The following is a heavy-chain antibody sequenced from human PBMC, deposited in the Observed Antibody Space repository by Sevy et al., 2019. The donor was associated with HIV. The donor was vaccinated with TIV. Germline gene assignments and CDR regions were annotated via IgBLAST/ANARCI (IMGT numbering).Heavy chain of an antibody. CDR3: ARGRGATITGFIDY. CDR2: TYYRSKWYN. V-gene: IGHV6-1*01. D-gene: IGHD5-12*01. J-gene: IGHJ4*02. Sequence: SQTLSLTCAISGDSASSNSAAWNWIRQSPSRGLEWLGRTYYRSKWYNDYAVSVKSRITINPDTSRNQFSLQLNSVTPEDTAVDYCARGRGATITGFIDYWGQGTLVTVSS. CDR1: GDSASSNSAA.